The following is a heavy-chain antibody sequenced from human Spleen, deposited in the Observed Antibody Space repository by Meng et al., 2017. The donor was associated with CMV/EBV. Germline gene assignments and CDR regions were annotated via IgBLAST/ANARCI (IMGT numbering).Heavy chain of an antibody. CDR2: INNGGSN. D-gene: IGHD3-16*01. Sequence: LTCIGSGGSISIHYVSWIRQPPGKGLEVSGYINNGGSNNYNPSLKGRVTKPLDTSKNHFSRRLGSVTAADTAVYSGGRGGGGLFDYWGQGTLVTVSS. CDR3: GRGGGGLFDY. CDR1: GGSISIHY. V-gene: IGHV4-59*11. J-gene: IGHJ4*02.